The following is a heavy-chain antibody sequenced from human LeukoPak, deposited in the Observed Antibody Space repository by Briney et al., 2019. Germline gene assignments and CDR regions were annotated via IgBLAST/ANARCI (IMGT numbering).Heavy chain of an antibody. CDR1: GGSFSGYY. CDR2: INHSGST. Sequence: PSETLSLTCAVYGGSFSGYYWSWIRQPPGKGLEWIGEINHSGSTNYNPSLKSRVTISVDTSKNQFSLKLSSVTAADTAVYYCARGRISISMVRGVRVDYWGQGTLVTVSS. CDR3: ARGRISISMVRGVRVDY. V-gene: IGHV4-34*01. J-gene: IGHJ4*02. D-gene: IGHD3-10*01.